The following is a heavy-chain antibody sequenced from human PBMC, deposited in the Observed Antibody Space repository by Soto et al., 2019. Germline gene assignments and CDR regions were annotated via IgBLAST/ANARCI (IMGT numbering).Heavy chain of an antibody. V-gene: IGHV1-24*01. Sequence: ASVKVSCKVSGYTLTELSMHWVRQAPGKGLEWMGGFDPEDGETIYAQKFQGRVTMTEDTSTDTAYMELSSLRSDDTAVYYCSRGVVKYDFWSGYYTPYGMDVWGQGTTVTVSS. J-gene: IGHJ6*02. CDR2: FDPEDGET. CDR1: GYTLTELS. D-gene: IGHD3-3*01. CDR3: SRGVVKYDFWSGYYTPYGMDV.